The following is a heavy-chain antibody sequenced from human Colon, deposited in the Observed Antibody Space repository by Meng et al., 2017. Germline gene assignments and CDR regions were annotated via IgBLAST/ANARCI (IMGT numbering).Heavy chain of an antibody. CDR3: TSAATSDADY. Sequence: GGPLRFSFAAFGSTFSGYWMNWVPQVPGKGLEWVASIKKDGSEKYYVDSVKGRCTISRDNAKNSLDLQMNSLRGEDTAVYYCTSAATSDADYWGQGTLVTVSS. V-gene: IGHV3-7*01. J-gene: IGHJ4*02. CDR1: GSTFSGYW. CDR2: IKKDGSEK.